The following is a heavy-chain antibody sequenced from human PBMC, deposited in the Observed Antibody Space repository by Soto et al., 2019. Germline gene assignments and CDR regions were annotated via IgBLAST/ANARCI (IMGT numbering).Heavy chain of an antibody. CDR3: ARDSFPPYSSSSKGFDY. D-gene: IGHD6-6*01. J-gene: IGHJ4*02. CDR2: MDFSGTT. Sequence: SETLSLTCTVSSGSTSPHYWSWIRQSPGKGLEWIASMDFSGTTNYNPSLKSRITTSVDPSKKQFSLKMRSVTAADTAVYYCARDSFPPYSSSSKGFDYWGQGSLVTVSS. CDR1: SGSTSPHY. V-gene: IGHV4-59*11.